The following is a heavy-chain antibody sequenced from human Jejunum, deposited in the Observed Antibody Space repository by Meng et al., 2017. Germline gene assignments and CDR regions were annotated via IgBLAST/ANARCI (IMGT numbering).Heavy chain of an antibody. CDR2: FDPKDDET. Sequence: SVKVSCKVSVHSLTELTMHWVRQSPGKGLECMLIFDPKDDETIYAQRFQGRVTMTVTESIFTDTAYMELRGMTSDDTAVYYCATPSLVWGSRDFDCWGQGTLVTVSS. CDR1: VHSLTELT. CDR3: ATPSLVWGSRDFDC. V-gene: IGHV1-24*01. D-gene: IGHD7-27*01. J-gene: IGHJ4*02.